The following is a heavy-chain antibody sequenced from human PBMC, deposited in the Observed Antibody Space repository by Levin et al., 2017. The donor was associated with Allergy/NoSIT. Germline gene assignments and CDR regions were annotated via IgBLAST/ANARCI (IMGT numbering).Heavy chain of an antibody. CDR3: ATASCSGGDCYNYYYYAMDV. V-gene: IGHV3-72*01. Sequence: GGSLRLSCAGSGFTFSDHYMDWVRQAPGKGLEWVGRTRNKVNSYTTEYAAYVKGRFTISRDDSSLYLQMNKLKAEDTAVYYCATASCSGGDCYNYYYYAMDVWGQGTTVTVSS. CDR2: TRNKVNSYTT. J-gene: IGHJ6*02. D-gene: IGHD2-15*01. CDR1: GFTFSDHY.